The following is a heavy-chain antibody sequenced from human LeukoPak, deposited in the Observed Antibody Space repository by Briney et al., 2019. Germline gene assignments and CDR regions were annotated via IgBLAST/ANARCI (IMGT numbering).Heavy chain of an antibody. Sequence: GASVKVSCKASGYTFTGYYMHWVRQAPGQGLEWMGWINPNSGGTNYAQKFQGRVTMTRDTSISTAYMELSRLRSDDTAVYYCARVPLFGYYYGMDVWGQGTTVTVSS. D-gene: IGHD3-10*01. J-gene: IGHJ6*02. V-gene: IGHV1-2*02. CDR2: INPNSGGT. CDR3: ARVPLFGYYYGMDV. CDR1: GYTFTGYY.